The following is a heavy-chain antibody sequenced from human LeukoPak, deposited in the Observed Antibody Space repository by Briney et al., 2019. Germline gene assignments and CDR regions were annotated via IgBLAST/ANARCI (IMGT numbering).Heavy chain of an antibody. J-gene: IGHJ4*02. CDR2: INPNSGGT. D-gene: IGHD5-12*01. Sequence: ASVKVSCKASGYTFTGYYMHWVRQAPGQGLEWMGWINPNSGGTNYAQKFQGRVTMTRDTSISTAYMELSSLRSEDTAVYYCARGRGPGYSDYDPSDYWGQGTLVTVSS. CDR3: ARGRGPGYSDYDPSDY. CDR1: GYTFTGYY. V-gene: IGHV1-2*02.